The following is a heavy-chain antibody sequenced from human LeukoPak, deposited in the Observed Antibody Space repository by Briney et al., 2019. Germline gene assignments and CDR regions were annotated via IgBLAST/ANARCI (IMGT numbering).Heavy chain of an antibody. Sequence: PSETLSLTCAVYGGTFSGYYWSWIRQPPGKGLESIGEINHSGSTNYNPSLKSRVTISVDTSKNQSSLKLSSVTAADTAVYYCARPVGYYGSWFDPWGQGTLVTVSS. D-gene: IGHD3-10*01. CDR1: GGTFSGYY. CDR3: ARPVGYYGSWFDP. V-gene: IGHV4-34*01. J-gene: IGHJ5*02. CDR2: INHSGST.